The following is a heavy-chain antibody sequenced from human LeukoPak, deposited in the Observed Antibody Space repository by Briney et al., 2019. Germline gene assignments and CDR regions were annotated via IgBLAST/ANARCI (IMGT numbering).Heavy chain of an antibody. J-gene: IGHJ4*02. CDR2: IRSKANSYAT. CDR3: TRGYSGYDFDY. D-gene: IGHD5-12*01. V-gene: IGHV3-73*01. CDR1: GFTSSGSA. Sequence: GGSLRLSCAASGFTSSGSAMHWVRQASGKGLEWVGLIRSKANSYATAYAASVKGRFTISRDDSKNTAYLQMNSLKTEDTAVYYCTRGYSGYDFDYWGQGTLVTVSS.